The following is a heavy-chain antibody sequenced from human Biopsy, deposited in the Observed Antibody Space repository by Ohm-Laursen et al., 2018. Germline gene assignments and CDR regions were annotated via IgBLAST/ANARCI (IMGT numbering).Heavy chain of an antibody. V-gene: IGHV3-9*01. D-gene: IGHD3-3*01. Sequence: SLRLSCAASGFSFEDYGMHWVRQAPGKGLEWVSSISWQSATRNYADSLKGRFAISRDNAKKSLYLEVDSLQDEDTALYYCVKDKDFRDAFDIWGQGTMVTVSS. CDR2: ISWQSATR. J-gene: IGHJ3*02. CDR3: VKDKDFRDAFDI. CDR1: GFSFEDYG.